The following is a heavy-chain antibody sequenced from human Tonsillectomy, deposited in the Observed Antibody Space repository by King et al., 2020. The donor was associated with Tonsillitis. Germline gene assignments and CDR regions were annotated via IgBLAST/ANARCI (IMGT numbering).Heavy chain of an antibody. CDR2: VKQDGSEK. CDR3: ASDNIVVVTATSTFDY. V-gene: IGHV3-7*01. D-gene: IGHD2-21*02. Sequence: DVQLVESGGGLVQPGGSLRLSCAASGFTFSSYWMSWVRQAPGKGLEWVANVKQDGSEKYYVDSVKGRFTISRDNAKNSLYLQMNSLRAEDTAVYYCASDNIVVVTATSTFDYWGQGTLVTVSS. CDR1: GFTFSSYW. J-gene: IGHJ4*02.